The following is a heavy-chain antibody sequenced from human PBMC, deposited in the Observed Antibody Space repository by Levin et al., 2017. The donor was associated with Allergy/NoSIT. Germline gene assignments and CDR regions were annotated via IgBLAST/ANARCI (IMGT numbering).Heavy chain of an antibody. CDR3: AHFDYYDSSGYHRHFDY. V-gene: IGHV2-5*02. CDR1: GFSLSTTGVG. Sequence: SGPTLVKPTQTLTLTCTFSGFSLSTTGVGVGWIRQPPGKALEWLALIYWDDDNRYSPSLKSRLTITKDTSKNQVVLTMTNMDPVDTATYYCAHFDYYDSSGYHRHFDYWGQGTLVTVSS. J-gene: IGHJ4*02. CDR2: IYWDDDN. D-gene: IGHD3-22*01.